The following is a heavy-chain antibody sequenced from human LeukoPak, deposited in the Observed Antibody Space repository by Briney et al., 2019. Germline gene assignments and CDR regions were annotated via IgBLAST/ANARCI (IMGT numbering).Heavy chain of an antibody. J-gene: IGHJ4*02. CDR2: FDPEDGET. Sequence: ASVKVSCKVSGYTLTELSMHWVRQAPGKGLEWMGGFDPEDGETIYAQKFQGRVTTTEDTSTDTAYMELSSLRSGDTAVYYCATDPRPSWYRGVWYWGQGTLVTVSS. V-gene: IGHV1-24*01. D-gene: IGHD6-13*01. CDR3: ATDPRPSWYRGVWY. CDR1: GYTLTELS.